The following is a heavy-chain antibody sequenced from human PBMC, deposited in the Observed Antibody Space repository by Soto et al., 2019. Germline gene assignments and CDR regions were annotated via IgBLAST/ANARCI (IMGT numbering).Heavy chain of an antibody. CDR1: GGTFSSYA. Sequence: QVQLVQSGAEVKKPGSSVKVSCKASGGTFSSYAISWVRQAPGQGLEWMGGIIPIFGTANYAQKFQGRVTITAADSTSTAYMELRSLRSEDAAVYYCARPTRYYYDSSGQSAWFDPWGQGTLVTVSS. CDR2: IIPIFGTA. V-gene: IGHV1-69*12. J-gene: IGHJ5*02. CDR3: ARPTRYYYDSSGQSAWFDP. D-gene: IGHD3-22*01.